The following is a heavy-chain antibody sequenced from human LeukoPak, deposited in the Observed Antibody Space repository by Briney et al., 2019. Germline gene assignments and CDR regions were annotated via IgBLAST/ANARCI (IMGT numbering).Heavy chain of an antibody. Sequence: HPGGSLRLSCAASGFTFSSYSMNWVRVRQTPGKGLEWVAYITSSSSTIYYADSVKGRFTISRDNAQNSLYLQMNSLRAEDTAVYYCAKDHRDGYNGGFFDYWGQGTLVTVSS. CDR2: ITSSSSTI. J-gene: IGHJ4*02. CDR3: AKDHRDGYNGGFFDY. CDR1: GFTFSSYS. V-gene: IGHV3-48*04. D-gene: IGHD5-24*01.